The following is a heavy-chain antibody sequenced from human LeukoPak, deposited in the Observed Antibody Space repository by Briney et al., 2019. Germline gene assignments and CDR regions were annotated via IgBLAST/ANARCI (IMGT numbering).Heavy chain of an antibody. CDR3: ARDGTGTTFDY. CDR1: GGSISSSSYY. CDR2: IYTSGST. Sequence: SETLSLTCTVSGGSISSSSYYWSWLRQPAGKGLEWIGRIYTSGSTNYNPSLECRVTMSVDTSKHQFSLKLGSVTAADTAVYYCARDGTGTTFDYWGQGTLVTVSS. J-gene: IGHJ4*02. V-gene: IGHV4-61*02. D-gene: IGHD1-1*01.